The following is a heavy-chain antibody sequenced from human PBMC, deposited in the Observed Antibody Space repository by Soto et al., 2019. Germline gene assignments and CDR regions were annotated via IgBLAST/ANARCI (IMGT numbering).Heavy chain of an antibody. J-gene: IGHJ3*01. V-gene: IGHV4-4*02. CDR2: IYQSGST. CDR1: GGSISSRNW. Sequence: QVHLQESGPGLVKPSGTLSLTCTVSGGSISSRNWWSWLRQPPTKGLERIGEIYQSGSTNYNPSLESRFTISVDKSKNQFSLELTSLTAADTAVYYCAKDRLWCSSDRGAPDDFEVWGQGTMVTVS. D-gene: IGHD6-6*01. CDR3: AKDRLWCSSDRGAPDDFEV.